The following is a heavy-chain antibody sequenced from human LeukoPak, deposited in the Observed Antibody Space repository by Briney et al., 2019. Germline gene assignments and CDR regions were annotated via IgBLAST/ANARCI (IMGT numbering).Heavy chain of an antibody. CDR3: ARLARGNQWLVFFPSDY. D-gene: IGHD6-19*01. CDR2: IYYSGST. CDR1: GGSISSSSYY. V-gene: IGHV4-39*01. J-gene: IGHJ4*02. Sequence: SETLSLTCTVSGGSISSSSYYWGWIRQPPGKGLEWIGSIYYSGSTYYNPSLKSRVTISVDSSKNQFSLKLSSVTAADTAVYYCARLARGNQWLVFFPSDYWGQGTLVTVSS.